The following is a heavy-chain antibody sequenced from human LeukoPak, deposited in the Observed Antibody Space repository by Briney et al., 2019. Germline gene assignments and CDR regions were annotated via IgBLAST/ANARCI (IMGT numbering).Heavy chain of an antibody. CDR2: VYYTGRT. V-gene: IGHV4-59*08. D-gene: IGHD3-22*01. CDR1: DGSTTGYY. CDR3: ASAPYYYDSSGYNDY. Sequence: SETLSLTCSVSDGSTTGYYWSWIRQPPGKGLEWIAYVYYTGRTLYNPSLESRVTISVDTSKNQFSLKLSSVTAADTAVYYCASAPYYYDSSGYNDYWGQGTLVTVSS. J-gene: IGHJ4*02.